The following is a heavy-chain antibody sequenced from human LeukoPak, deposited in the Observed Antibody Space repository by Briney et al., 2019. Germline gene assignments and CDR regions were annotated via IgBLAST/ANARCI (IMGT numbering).Heavy chain of an antibody. V-gene: IGHV3-53*01. CDR2: IHSGGST. D-gene: IGHD2-21*01. Sequence: PGGSLRLSCAASGFTVSSNYMTWVRQAPGKGLEWVSNIHSGGSTYYTDPVKGRFTISRDISKNTLFLQMNGLRAEDTAVYYCARYSDAFDIWGQGTMVTVSS. CDR1: GFTVSSNY. J-gene: IGHJ3*02. CDR3: ARYSDAFDI.